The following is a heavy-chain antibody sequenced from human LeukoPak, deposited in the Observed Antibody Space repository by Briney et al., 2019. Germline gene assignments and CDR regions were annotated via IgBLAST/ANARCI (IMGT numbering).Heavy chain of an antibody. Sequence: PSETLSLTCTVSGGSISSSSFYWGWIRQPPGKGLEWIGSMSYSGSSYHNPSLKNRVTISVDTSKNQFSLKLSSVTAADTAVYYCARRTTAAGNGMDVWGQGTTVTVSS. J-gene: IGHJ6*02. CDR2: MSYSGSS. V-gene: IGHV4-39*07. CDR1: GGSISSSSFY. CDR3: ARRTTAAGNGMDV. D-gene: IGHD6-13*01.